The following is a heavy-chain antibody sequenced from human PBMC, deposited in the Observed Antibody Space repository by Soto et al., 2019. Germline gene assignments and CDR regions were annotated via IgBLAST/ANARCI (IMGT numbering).Heavy chain of an antibody. V-gene: IGHV2-5*02. Sequence: QITLKESGPTLVNPTQTLTLTCTFSGFSLSTSGVGVGWIRQPPGKALEWLALIYWDDDKRYSPSLKSRLTITKDTAKNQVVLRMTNMDPVDTATYYCAHRLHQVGESVVVPAAWGYWGQGTLVTVSS. J-gene: IGHJ4*02. CDR3: AHRLHQVGESVVVPAAWGY. D-gene: IGHD2-2*01. CDR1: GFSLSTSGVG. CDR2: IYWDDDK.